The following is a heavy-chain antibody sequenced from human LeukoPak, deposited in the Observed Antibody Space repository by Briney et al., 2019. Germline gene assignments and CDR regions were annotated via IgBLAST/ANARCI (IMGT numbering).Heavy chain of an antibody. CDR2: IYYNGNT. J-gene: IGHJ6*02. Sequence: SETLSPTCSVSDGSINSYYWNWIRRPPGKGLEWIGYIYYNGNTNYSPSLKSRVTMSVDTSKNLFSLKVSSVTAADTAVYYCARGRSNYYGMDVWGQGTTVTVSS. CDR3: ARGRSNYYGMDV. V-gene: IGHV4-59*01. CDR1: DGSINSYY. D-gene: IGHD1-26*01.